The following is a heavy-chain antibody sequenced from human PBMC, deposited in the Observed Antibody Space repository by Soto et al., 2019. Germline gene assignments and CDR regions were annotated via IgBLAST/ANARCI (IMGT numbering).Heavy chain of an antibody. CDR2: IIPILGIA. CDR3: ARDQSWHDLVWWFDP. V-gene: IGHV1-69*04. CDR1: GGTFSSYI. Sequence: AASVKVSCKASGGTFSSYIISWVRQAPGQGLEWMGRIIPILGIANYAQKFQGRVTITADKSTSTAYMELNSLTSEDTAVYYCARDQSWHDLVWWFDPWGQGTLVTVSS. D-gene: IGHD1-1*01. J-gene: IGHJ5*02.